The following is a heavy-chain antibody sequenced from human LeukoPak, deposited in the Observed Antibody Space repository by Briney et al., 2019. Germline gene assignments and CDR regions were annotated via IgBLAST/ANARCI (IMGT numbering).Heavy chain of an antibody. V-gene: IGHV1-69*06. J-gene: IGHJ3*02. CDR2: IIPIFGTA. D-gene: IGHD3-3*01. CDR1: GGTFSSYA. CDR3: ARAEEWSGAFDI. Sequence: ASVKVSCKASGGTFSSYAISWVRQAPGQGLEWMGGIIPIFGTANYAQKFQGRVTITADKSTSTAYMELSSLRSEDTAVYYCARAEEWSGAFDIWGQGTMVTVSS.